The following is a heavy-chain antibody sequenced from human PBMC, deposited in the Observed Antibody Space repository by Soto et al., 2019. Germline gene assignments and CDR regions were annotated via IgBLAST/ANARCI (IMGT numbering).Heavy chain of an antibody. D-gene: IGHD2-15*01. Sequence: SETLSLTCTVSGGSISSSSYYWGWIRQPPGKGLEWIGSIYYSGSTYYNPSLKSRVTISVDTSKNQFSLKLSSVTAADTAVYYCARQMSEGDIVVVVAATSYYFDYWGQGTLVTVSS. V-gene: IGHV4-39*01. CDR1: GGSISSSSYY. CDR2: IYYSGST. CDR3: ARQMSEGDIVVVVAATSYYFDY. J-gene: IGHJ4*02.